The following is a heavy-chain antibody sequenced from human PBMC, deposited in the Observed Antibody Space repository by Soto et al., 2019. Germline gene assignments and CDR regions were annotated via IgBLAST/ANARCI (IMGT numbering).Heavy chain of an antibody. J-gene: IGHJ4*02. Sequence: QVQLVQSGAEVKKPGSSVKVSCKASGGTFSSYTISWVRQAPGQGLEWMGRIIPILGIANYAQKFQGRVKMAXXKXRXIAYMELSSLRSADTAVDYCATLLKHDSGDSNRFDYWGQGTLVTVSS. D-gene: IGHD4-17*01. V-gene: IGHV1-69*02. CDR2: IIPILGIA. CDR3: ATLLKHDSGDSNRFDY. CDR1: GGTFSSYT.